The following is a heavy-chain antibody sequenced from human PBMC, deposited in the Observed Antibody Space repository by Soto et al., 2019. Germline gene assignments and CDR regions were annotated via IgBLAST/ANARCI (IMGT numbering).Heavy chain of an antibody. CDR3: AMSNSNDLYYHFES. CDR1: GFTFDDYA. V-gene: IGHV3-9*01. Sequence: GGSLRLSCAASGFTFDDYAMHWVRQAPGRGLEWVSGINWNSDTIGYADSVKGRFTVSRDNAKGSLLLQMSSLRAEDTAVYFCAMSNSNDLYYHFESWGQGTPVTVSS. CDR2: INWNSDTI. J-gene: IGHJ4*02. D-gene: IGHD3-22*01.